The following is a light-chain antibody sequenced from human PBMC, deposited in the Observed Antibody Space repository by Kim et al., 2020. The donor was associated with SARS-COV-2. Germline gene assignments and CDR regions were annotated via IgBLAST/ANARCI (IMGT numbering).Light chain of an antibody. J-gene: IGLJ7*01. V-gene: IGLV2-8*01. CDR1: TRDVGSYNY. CDR3: CSYAGSNTFE. CDR2: EVS. Sequence: GQSLTISCTGTTRDVGSYNYVSWYQKHPGKAPRLTMYEVSTRPSGVPDRFSGSRSGNTASLIVSGLQAEDEAGYYCCSYAGSNTFEFGGGTQLTVL.